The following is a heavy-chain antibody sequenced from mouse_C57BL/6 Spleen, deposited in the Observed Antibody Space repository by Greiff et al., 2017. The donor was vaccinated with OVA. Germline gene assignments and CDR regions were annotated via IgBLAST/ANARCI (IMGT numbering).Heavy chain of an antibody. Sequence: DVKLVESGGGLVQPGGSLSLSCAASGFTFTDYYMSWVRQPPGKALEWLGFIRNKANGYTTEYSASVKGRFTISRDNSQSILYLQMNALGAEDSATYYCARYPHPYWYFDVWGTGTTVTVSS. CDR3: ARYPHPYWYFDV. CDR1: GFTFTDYY. V-gene: IGHV7-3*01. CDR2: IRNKANGYTT. J-gene: IGHJ1*03.